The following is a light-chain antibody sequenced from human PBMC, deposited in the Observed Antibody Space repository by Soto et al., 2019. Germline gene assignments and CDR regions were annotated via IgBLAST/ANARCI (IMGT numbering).Light chain of an antibody. V-gene: IGLV1-40*01. CDR3: QSYGDSLSVHYV. CDR1: SSNIGSTYD. CDR2: GNT. J-gene: IGLJ1*01. Sequence: QLVLTQPPSVSGAPGQRVTISCTGSSSNIGSTYDVQWYQQLPGTAPKLLIHGNTDRPSGVPDRFSGSKSGTSASLAITGLQADDEADYYCQSYGDSLSVHYVFGTGTKLTVL.